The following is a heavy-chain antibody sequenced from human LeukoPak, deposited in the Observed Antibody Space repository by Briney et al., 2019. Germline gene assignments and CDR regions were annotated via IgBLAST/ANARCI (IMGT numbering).Heavy chain of an antibody. D-gene: IGHD3-3*01. CDR3: ARDEYYDFWSGYYNVY. CDR1: GFTFSSYS. V-gene: IGHV3-7*01. J-gene: IGHJ4*02. Sequence: GGSLRLSCAASGFTFSSYSMNWVRQAPGKGLEWVANIKQDGSEKYYVDSVKGRFTISRDNAKNSLYLQMNSLRAEDTAVYYCARDEYYDFWSGYYNVYWGQGTLVTVSS. CDR2: IKQDGSEK.